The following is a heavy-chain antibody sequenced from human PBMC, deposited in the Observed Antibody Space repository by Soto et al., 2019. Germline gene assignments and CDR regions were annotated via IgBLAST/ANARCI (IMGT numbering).Heavy chain of an antibody. J-gene: IGHJ3*02. Sequence: GGSLRLSCAASGFTFSSYEMNWVRQAPGKGLEWVSYISSSGSTIYYADSVKGRVTISRDNAKNSLYLQMNSLRAEDTAVYYCARDLAGIAARPDAFDIWGQGTMVTVSS. CDR2: ISSSGSTI. V-gene: IGHV3-48*03. D-gene: IGHD6-6*01. CDR1: GFTFSSYE. CDR3: ARDLAGIAARPDAFDI.